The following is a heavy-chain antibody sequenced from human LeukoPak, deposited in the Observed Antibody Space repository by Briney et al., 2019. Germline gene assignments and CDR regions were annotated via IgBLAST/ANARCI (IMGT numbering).Heavy chain of an antibody. CDR2: MNPNSGNT. V-gene: IGHV1-8*03. Sequence: ASVKVSCKASGYTFTSYDINWVRQATGQGLEWMGWMNPNSGNTGYAQKFQGRVTITRNTSISTAYMELSSLRSEDMAVYYCAREAERNYYDSSALNGAFDIWGQGTMVTVSS. CDR3: AREAERNYYDSSALNGAFDI. D-gene: IGHD3-22*01. J-gene: IGHJ3*02. CDR1: GYTFTSYD.